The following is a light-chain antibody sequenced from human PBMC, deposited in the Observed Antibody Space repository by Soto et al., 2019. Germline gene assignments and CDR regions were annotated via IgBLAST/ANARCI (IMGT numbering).Light chain of an antibody. V-gene: IGKV1-5*03. CDR3: PQYNSYPWT. CDR1: QSISSW. J-gene: IGKJ1*01. CDR2: KAS. Sequence: DIQMTQSPSTLSASVGDRVTITCRASQSISSWLAWYQQKPGKSPKLLIYKASSLESGVPSRFSGSGSGTEFTLTISSLQPEDFATYYCPQYNSYPWTCGQGTKVDIK.